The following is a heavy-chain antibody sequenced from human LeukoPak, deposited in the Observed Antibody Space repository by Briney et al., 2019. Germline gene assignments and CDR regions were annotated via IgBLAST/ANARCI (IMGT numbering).Heavy chain of an antibody. CDR2: IKQDGSEK. CDR3: ARDMSSGWYDY. CDR1: GFTFSSNW. J-gene: IGHJ4*02. Sequence: GGSLRLSCAASGFTFSSNWMSWVRQAPGKGLEWVANIKQDGSEKYYVDSVKGRFTISRDNAKNSLYLQMNSLRAEDTAVYYCARDMSSGWYDYWGQGTLVTVSS. V-gene: IGHV3-7*03. D-gene: IGHD6-19*01.